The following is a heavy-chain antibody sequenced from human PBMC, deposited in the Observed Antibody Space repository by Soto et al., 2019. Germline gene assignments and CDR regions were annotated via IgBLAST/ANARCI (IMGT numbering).Heavy chain of an antibody. CDR1: GGSISSGGYY. Sequence: PSETLSLTXTVSGGSISSGGYYWSWIRQHPGKGLEWIGYIYYSGSTYYNPSLKSRVTISVDTSKNQFSLKLSSVTAADTAVYYCARAHPYYYYYGMDVWGQGTTVTVSS. J-gene: IGHJ6*02. V-gene: IGHV4-31*02. CDR3: ARAHPYYYYYGMDV. CDR2: IYYSGST.